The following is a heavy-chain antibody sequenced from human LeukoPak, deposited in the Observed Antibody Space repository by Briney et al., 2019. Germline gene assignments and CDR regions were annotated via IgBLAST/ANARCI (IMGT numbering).Heavy chain of an antibody. CDR1: GFTFSSYG. V-gene: IGHV3-30*18. D-gene: IGHD3-22*01. Sequence: GGSLRLSCAASGFTFSSYGMHWVRQAPGKGLEWVAVISYDGSNKYYADSVKGRFTISRDNSKNTLYLQMNSLRAEDTAVYYRAKAPPGDSSGYYSKYFQHWGQGTLVTVSS. J-gene: IGHJ1*01. CDR3: AKAPPGDSSGYYSKYFQH. CDR2: ISYDGSNK.